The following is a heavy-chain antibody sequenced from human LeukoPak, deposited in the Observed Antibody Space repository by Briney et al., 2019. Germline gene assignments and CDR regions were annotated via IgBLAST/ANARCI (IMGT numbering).Heavy chain of an antibody. D-gene: IGHD5-18*01. Sequence: ASVKVSCKASGYTFTGYYMHRVRQAPGQGLEWMGWINPNSGGTNYAQKFQGRVTMTRDTSISTAYMELSRLRSDDTAVYYCARGYEKTGYVGSPDYWGQGTLVTVSS. V-gene: IGHV1-2*02. CDR2: INPNSGGT. J-gene: IGHJ4*02. CDR1: GYTFTGYY. CDR3: ARGYEKTGYVGSPDY.